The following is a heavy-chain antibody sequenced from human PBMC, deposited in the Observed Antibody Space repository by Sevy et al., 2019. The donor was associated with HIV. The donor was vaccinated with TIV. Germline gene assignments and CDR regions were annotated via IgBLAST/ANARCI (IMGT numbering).Heavy chain of an antibody. D-gene: IGHD1-1*01. J-gene: IGHJ4*02. CDR3: ASDSTTRPRVLDY. Sequence: SETLSLTCSVSGGSISSYFWTWVRQSPGKGLEWIGNIYFTGNTDYSPALKSRVILSLDTSKSQFSLTLKSVTAADTDIYFCASDSTTRPRVLDYWGQGTLVTVSS. CDR2: IYFTGNT. CDR1: GGSISSYF. V-gene: IGHV4-59*01.